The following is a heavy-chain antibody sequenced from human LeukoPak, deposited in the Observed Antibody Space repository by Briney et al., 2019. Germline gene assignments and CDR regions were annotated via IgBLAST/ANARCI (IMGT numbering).Heavy chain of an antibody. D-gene: IGHD6-19*01. CDR3: ARAGIGIEVAGTIHNWLDP. J-gene: IGHJ5*02. CDR1: GGSSSSGDYF. CDR2: IYYSGST. Sequence: SQTLSLTCTVSGGSSSSGDYFWNWIRQTPGKGLEWIGYIYYSGSTYYNPSLRSRVSISVDTSKNQFSLKLTSVTAADTAVYYCARAGIGIEVAGTIHNWLDPWGQGTQVTVSS. V-gene: IGHV4-30-4*08.